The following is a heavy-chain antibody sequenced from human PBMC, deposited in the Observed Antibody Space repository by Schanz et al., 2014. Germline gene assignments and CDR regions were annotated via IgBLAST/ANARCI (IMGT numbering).Heavy chain of an antibody. CDR1: GFTFSTYA. D-gene: IGHD6-13*01. J-gene: IGHJ4*02. CDR2: INGNGGIT. V-gene: IGHV3-23*01. CDR3: AKDLAAVGVFDY. Sequence: EVKLLESGGHLVQPGGSLRLSCVASGFTFSTYAMSWVRQAPGKGLEWVSAINGNGGITYYADPVKGRFTISRDNSKNTLYLQMNSLRAEDTAVYYCAKDLAAVGVFDYWGQGSLVTVSP.